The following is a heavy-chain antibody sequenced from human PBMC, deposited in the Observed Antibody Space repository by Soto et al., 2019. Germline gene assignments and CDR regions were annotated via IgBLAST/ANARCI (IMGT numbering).Heavy chain of an antibody. V-gene: IGHV3-48*02. D-gene: IGHD3-16*01. J-gene: IGHJ6*02. CDR3: ARASLGLRGTYYYGMDV. CDR1: GFTFSSYS. Sequence: SLRLSRAASGFTFSSYSMNWVRQAPGKGLEWVSYISSSSSTIYYADSVKGRFTISRDNAKNSLYLQMNSLRDEDTAVYYCARASLGLRGTYYYGMDVWGQGTTVTVSS. CDR2: ISSSSSTI.